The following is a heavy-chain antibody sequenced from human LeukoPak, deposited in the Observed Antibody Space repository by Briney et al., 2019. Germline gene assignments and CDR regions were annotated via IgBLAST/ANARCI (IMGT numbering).Heavy chain of an antibody. CDR2: IKTKTDGETT. CDR1: GLTFSNAW. D-gene: IGHD3-16*02. CDR3: TTDYYDYVWGSYRPDY. J-gene: IGHJ4*02. Sequence: GGSLRLSCAASGLTFSNAWMSWVRRAPGQGLEWVARIKTKTDGETTDYAAPVKGRFTISRDDSKNTLYLQMNSLKTEDTAVYYCTTDYYDYVWGSYRPDYWGQGTLVTVSS. V-gene: IGHV3-15*01.